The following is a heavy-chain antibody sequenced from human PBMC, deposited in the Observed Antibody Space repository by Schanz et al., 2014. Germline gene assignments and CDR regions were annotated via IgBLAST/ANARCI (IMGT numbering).Heavy chain of an antibody. CDR1: GFTFSDYS. CDR3: ARPPHDSSGYYPFDY. Sequence: EVQLVESGGGWVQPGGSLRLSCAASGFTFSDYSMNWVRQAPGKGLEWVSYVSRSTPDIYYADSVKGRFTMSRDNAKNSVFLQMNSLRAEDTAVYYCARPPHDSSGYYPFDYWGQGTLVTVSS. CDR2: VSRSTPDI. V-gene: IGHV3-48*01. D-gene: IGHD3-22*01. J-gene: IGHJ4*02.